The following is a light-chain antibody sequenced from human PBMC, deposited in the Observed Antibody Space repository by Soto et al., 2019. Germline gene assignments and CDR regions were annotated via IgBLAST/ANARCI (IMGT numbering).Light chain of an antibody. CDR2: LEGSGSF. CDR1: SGHSSYI. J-gene: IGLJ3*02. V-gene: IGLV4-60*02. CDR3: ETWDSNTWV. Sequence: QSVLTQSSSASASLGSSVKLTCTLSSGHSSYIIAWHQQQPGKAPRYLMKLEGSGSFNKVSGVPDRFSGSSSGADRYLTISNHQFEDEADYYCETWDSNTWVFGGGTKVTVL.